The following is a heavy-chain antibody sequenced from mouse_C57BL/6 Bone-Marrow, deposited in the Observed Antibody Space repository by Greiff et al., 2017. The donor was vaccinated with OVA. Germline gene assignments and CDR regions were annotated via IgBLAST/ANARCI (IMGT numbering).Heavy chain of an antibody. CDR2: INPNNGGT. CDR3: ASGRGSSYYWYIDV. D-gene: IGHD1-1*01. Sequence: VQLQQSGPELVKPGASVKLSCKASGYTFTDYNMHWVKQSHGKSLEWIGYINPNNGGTSYNQKFKGKATLTVNKSSSTAYMELRSLTSEDSAVYYCASGRGSSYYWYIDVWGTGTTVTVSS. V-gene: IGHV1-22*01. J-gene: IGHJ1*03. CDR1: GYTFTDYN.